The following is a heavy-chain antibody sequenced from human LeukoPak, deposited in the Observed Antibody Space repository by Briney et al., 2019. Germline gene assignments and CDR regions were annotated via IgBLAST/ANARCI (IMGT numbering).Heavy chain of an antibody. CDR1: GGSISSYY. Sequence: SETLSLTCTVSGGSISSYYWSWIRQPAGKGLEWIGRIYTSGSTNYNPSLKSRVTISVDKSKNQFSLKLSSVTAADTAVYYCARDLGYYDFWSGYYTGSGTNWYFDLWGRGNLVTVSS. V-gene: IGHV4-4*07. CDR2: IYTSGST. D-gene: IGHD3-3*01. CDR3: ARDLGYYDFWSGYYTGSGTNWYFDL. J-gene: IGHJ2*01.